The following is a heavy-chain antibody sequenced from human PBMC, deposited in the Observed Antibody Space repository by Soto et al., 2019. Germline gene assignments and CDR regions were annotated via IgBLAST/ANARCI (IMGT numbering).Heavy chain of an antibody. CDR2: ISGSGGTT. D-gene: IGHD6-19*01. Sequence: PGGSLILSCAASGFTFSSYAMSWVRQAPGKGLEWVSAISGSGGTTYYADSVKGRFTFSRDNSKNTLYLQMNSLRAEDTAVYYCAKTANGWFSAFDIWGQGTMVTVSS. V-gene: IGHV3-23*01. CDR3: AKTANGWFSAFDI. CDR1: GFTFSSYA. J-gene: IGHJ3*02.